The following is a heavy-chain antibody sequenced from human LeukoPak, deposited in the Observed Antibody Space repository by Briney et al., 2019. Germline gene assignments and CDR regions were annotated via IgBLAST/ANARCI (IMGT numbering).Heavy chain of an antibody. D-gene: IGHD3-10*01. J-gene: IGHJ4*02. V-gene: IGHV4-39*07. CDR1: GGSLSSSSYY. CDR3: ARDLLWGYDY. Sequence: SETLSLTCTVSGGSLSSSSYYWGWIRQPPGKGLEWIGSIYYSGSTYYNPSLKSRVTISVDTSKNQFSLKLSSVTAADTAVYYCARDLLWGYDYWGQGTLVTVSS. CDR2: IYYSGST.